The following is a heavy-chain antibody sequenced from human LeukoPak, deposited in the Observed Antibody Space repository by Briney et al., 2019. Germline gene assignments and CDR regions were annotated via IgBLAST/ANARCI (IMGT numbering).Heavy chain of an antibody. D-gene: IGHD2-15*01. V-gene: IGHV4-59*01. CDR3: ARVRYSLFDY. CDR1: YGSIENYF. J-gene: IGHJ4*02. CDR2: ISYSGDT. Sequence: PSEALSLTCTVSYGSIENYFWTWVRQSPGKGLEWIGYISYSGDTHYNPSLKSRITITLDTSKNQFSLKLTSAMAADTAIYYCARVRYSLFDYWGQGALVTVSS.